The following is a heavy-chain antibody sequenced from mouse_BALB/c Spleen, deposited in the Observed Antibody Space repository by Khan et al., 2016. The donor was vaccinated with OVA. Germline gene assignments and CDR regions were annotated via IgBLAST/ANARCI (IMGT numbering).Heavy chain of an antibody. CDR3: ARHNYGPFAY. CDR1: GFTFSTYA. J-gene: IGHJ3*01. Sequence: EVELVESGGGLVKPGGPLKLSCTTSGFTFSTYAMSWVRQTPEKRLEWVATISSGGDYTYYADSVKGRFTISRDNAKSTLYLQMSSLRSEDMAMYYCARHNYGPFAYWGQGTLVSVSA. V-gene: IGHV5-9-3*01. D-gene: IGHD1-1*01. CDR2: ISSGGDYT.